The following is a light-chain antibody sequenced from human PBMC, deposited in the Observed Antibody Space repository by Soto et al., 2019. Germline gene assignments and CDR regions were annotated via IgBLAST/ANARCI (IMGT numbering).Light chain of an antibody. V-gene: IGKV3-15*01. Sequence: MTQSPSTLSASVGDRVTITCRASQSVSSSYLAWYQQKPGQAPRLLLYGASTRATGIPVRFSGSGFGTEFTLTISSLQSEDFAVYYCQQYKNWPLFGQGTRLEI. CDR2: GAS. J-gene: IGKJ5*01. CDR1: QSVSSSY. CDR3: QQYKNWPL.